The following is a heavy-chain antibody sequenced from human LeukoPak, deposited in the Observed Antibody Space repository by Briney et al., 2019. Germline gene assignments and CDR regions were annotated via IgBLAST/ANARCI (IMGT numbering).Heavy chain of an antibody. Sequence: GASVKVSCKASGGTFSSYAISWVRQAPGQGLEWMGGIIPIFGTANYAQKFQGRVTITTDESTSTAYMELSSLRSEDTAVYYCARGGAAAGTNDAFDIWGQGTMVTVSS. J-gene: IGHJ3*02. V-gene: IGHV1-69*05. CDR2: IIPIFGTA. D-gene: IGHD6-13*01. CDR1: GGTFSSYA. CDR3: ARGGAAAGTNDAFDI.